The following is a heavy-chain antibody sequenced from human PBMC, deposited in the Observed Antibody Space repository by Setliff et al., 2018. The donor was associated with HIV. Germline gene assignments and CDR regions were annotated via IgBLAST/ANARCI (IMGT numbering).Heavy chain of an antibody. D-gene: IGHD3-10*01. CDR1: GGTFSAYA. CDR3: ARDFYDMGRWFGELRPFDY. CDR2: IIPIFGTA. J-gene: IGHJ4*02. Sequence: SVKVSCKLSGGTFSAYAITWVRQAPGQGLEWMGRIIPIFGTANYAQKFQGRVTITADESTSTAYMELSSLRSEDTAVYYCARDFYDMGRWFGELRPFDYWGQGTLVTVSS. V-gene: IGHV1-69*13.